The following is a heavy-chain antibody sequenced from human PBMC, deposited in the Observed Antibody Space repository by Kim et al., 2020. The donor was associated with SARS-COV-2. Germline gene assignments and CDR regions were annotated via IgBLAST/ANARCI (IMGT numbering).Heavy chain of an antibody. CDR3: AKETPVYSSSSGDAFDI. Sequence: GGSLRLSCAASGFTFSSYAMSWVRQAPGKGLEWVSAISGSGGSTYYADSVKGRFTISRDNSKNTLYLQMNSLRAEDTAVYYCAKETPVYSSSSGDAFDIWGQGTMVTVSS. CDR2: ISGSGGST. V-gene: IGHV3-23*01. D-gene: IGHD6-6*01. CDR1: GFTFSSYA. J-gene: IGHJ3*02.